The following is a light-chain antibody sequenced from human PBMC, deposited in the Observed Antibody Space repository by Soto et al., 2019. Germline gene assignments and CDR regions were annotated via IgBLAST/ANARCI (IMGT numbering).Light chain of an antibody. CDR2: GAS. V-gene: IGKV3-15*01. J-gene: IGKJ5*01. Sequence: IVMTQSPAPLSVSPGESATLSCRASQSVSSNLAWYQQKPGQAPRLLIYGASTRATGIPARFSGSGSGTEFTLTISSLQSEDFAVYYCQQYNNWPRTFGQGTRLEIK. CDR1: QSVSSN. CDR3: QQYNNWPRT.